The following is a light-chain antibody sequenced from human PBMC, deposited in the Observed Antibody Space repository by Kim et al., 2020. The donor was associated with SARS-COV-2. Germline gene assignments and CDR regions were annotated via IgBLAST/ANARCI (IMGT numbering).Light chain of an antibody. Sequence: VSPGERAILSCRASQTVYSNLAWCQQKPGQGPTLLINGASTRATGIPARFSGSGSGTEFTLTISSLQSEDFAVYYCHQYNNWPLTFGGGTKVDIK. V-gene: IGKV3-15*01. J-gene: IGKJ4*01. CDR2: GAS. CDR1: QTVYSN. CDR3: HQYNNWPLT.